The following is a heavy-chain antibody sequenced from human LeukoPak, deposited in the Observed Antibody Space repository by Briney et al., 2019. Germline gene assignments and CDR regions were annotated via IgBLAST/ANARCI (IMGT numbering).Heavy chain of an antibody. D-gene: IGHD4-17*01. CDR2: ITPIFGTA. V-gene: IGHV1-69*13. Sequence: SVKVSCKASGGTFSSYAISWVRQAPGQGLEWMGGITPIFGTANYAQKFQGRVTITADESTSTAYMELSSLRSEDTAVYYCARVADYASNWFDPWGQGTLVTVSS. J-gene: IGHJ5*02. CDR1: GGTFSSYA. CDR3: ARVADYASNWFDP.